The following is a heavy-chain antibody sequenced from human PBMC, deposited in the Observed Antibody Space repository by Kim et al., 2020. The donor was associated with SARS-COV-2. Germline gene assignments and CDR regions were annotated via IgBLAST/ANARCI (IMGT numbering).Heavy chain of an antibody. J-gene: IGHJ4*02. D-gene: IGHD3-10*01. CDR1: GFTFSSYW. Sequence: GGSLRLSCAASGFTFSSYWMHWVRQAPGKGLVWVSRINSDGSSTSYADSVKGRFTISRDNAKNTLYLQMNSLRAEDTAVYYCARGPYYYGSGSYYEDWVQGTLVTVSS. V-gene: IGHV3-74*01. CDR2: INSDGSST. CDR3: ARGPYYYGSGSYYED.